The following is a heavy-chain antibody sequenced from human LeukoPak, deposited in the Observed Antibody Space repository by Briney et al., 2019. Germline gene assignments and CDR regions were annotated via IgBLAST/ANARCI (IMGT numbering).Heavy chain of an antibody. Sequence: RPSETLSLTCTVSGGSISSSSYYWGWIRQPPGKGLEWIGEIFHNENTNYNPSLKSRVTISVDKSKNQFSLKMNSVTAADTAVYYCASGMVRGVIESTFDYWGQGTLVTVSS. V-gene: IGHV4-39*07. CDR1: GGSISSSSYY. J-gene: IGHJ4*02. CDR3: ASGMVRGVIESTFDY. D-gene: IGHD3-10*01. CDR2: IFHNENT.